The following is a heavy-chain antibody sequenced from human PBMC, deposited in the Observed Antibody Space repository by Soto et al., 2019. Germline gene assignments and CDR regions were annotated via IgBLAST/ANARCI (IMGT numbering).Heavy chain of an antibody. V-gene: IGHV1-2*02. D-gene: IGHD2-2*01. J-gene: IGHJ3*02. Sequence: ASVKVSCKASGYTFTGYYMHWVRQAPGQGLEWMGWINPNSGGTNYAQKFQCRVTMNRDTSISTAYMELSRLRSDDTAVYNCARGDVVVPAADAFDIWGQGTMVTVSS. CDR2: INPNSGGT. CDR1: GYTFTGYY. CDR3: ARGDVVVPAADAFDI.